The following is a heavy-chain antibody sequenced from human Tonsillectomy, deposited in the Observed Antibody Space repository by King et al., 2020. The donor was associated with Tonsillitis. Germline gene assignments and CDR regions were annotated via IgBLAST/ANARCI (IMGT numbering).Heavy chain of an antibody. CDR3: AKNAPRTTAGDY. J-gene: IGHJ4*02. Sequence: VQLVESGGRVVQPGGSLRLSCAASGFTFSNFPMHWVRQAPGKGLDWVAVISYDGSNKFYADSVKGRFTISRDNSKNTLYLQMNSLRAEDTAVYYCAKNAPRTTAGDYWGQGSLVTVSS. CDR1: GFTFSNFP. V-gene: IGHV3-30*18. D-gene: IGHD1/OR15-1a*01. CDR2: ISYDGSNK.